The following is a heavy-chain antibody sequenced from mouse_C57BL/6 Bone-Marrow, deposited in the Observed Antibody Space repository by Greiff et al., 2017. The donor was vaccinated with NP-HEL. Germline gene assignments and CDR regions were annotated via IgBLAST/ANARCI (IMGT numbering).Heavy chain of an antibody. CDR2: INPNNGGT. Sequence: EVQLQQSGPELVKPGASVKISCKASGYTFTDYYMNWVKQSHGKSLEWIGDINPNNGGTSYNQKFKGKATLTVDKSSSTAYMELRSLTSEYSAVYYCARSYYDFYYAMDDWGQGTSVTVSS. CDR1: GYTFTDYY. CDR3: ARSYYDFYYAMDD. D-gene: IGHD2-4*01. J-gene: IGHJ4*01. V-gene: IGHV1-26*01.